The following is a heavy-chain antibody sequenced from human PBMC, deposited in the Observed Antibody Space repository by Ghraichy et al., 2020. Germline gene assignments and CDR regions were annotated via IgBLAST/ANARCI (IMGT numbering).Heavy chain of an antibody. V-gene: IGHV1-2*02. Sequence: ASVKVSCKASGYTFTGYYMHWVRQAPGQGLEWMGWINPNSGGTNYAQKFQGRVTMTRDTSISTAYMELSRLRSDDTAVYYCARDWGYGDYEDDYWGQGTLVTVSS. CDR3: ARDWGYGDYEDDY. CDR2: INPNSGGT. J-gene: IGHJ4*02. CDR1: GYTFTGYY. D-gene: IGHD4-17*01.